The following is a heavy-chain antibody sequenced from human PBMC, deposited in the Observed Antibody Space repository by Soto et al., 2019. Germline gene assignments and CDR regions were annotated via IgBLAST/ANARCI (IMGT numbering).Heavy chain of an antibody. D-gene: IGHD5-18*01. CDR2: ISGSGGST. CDR3: ARGSGHSYCLDY. CDR1: GFTFSSYA. J-gene: IGHJ4*02. Sequence: PGGSLRLSCAASGFTFSSYAMSWVRQAPGKGLERDSAISGSGGSTYYADSVKGRFTISRDNSKNTLYLQMNSLRAEDTAVYYCARGSGHSYCLDYWGKGSLRTVST. V-gene: IGHV3-23*01.